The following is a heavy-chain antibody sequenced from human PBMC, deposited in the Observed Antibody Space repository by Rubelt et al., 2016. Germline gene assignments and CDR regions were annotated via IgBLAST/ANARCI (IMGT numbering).Heavy chain of an antibody. CDR2: IYYSGST. V-gene: IGHV4-31*01. D-gene: IGHD2/OR15-2a*01. CDR3: ARDSGSRIFDY. CDR1: GGSISSGGYY. Sequence: QVQLQESGPGLVKPSQTLSPTCTVSGGSISSGGYYWSWIRQHPGKGLEWIGYIYYSGSTYYNPALKSLVTISVDTSKNQFSLELGSVTAADTAVYYCARDSGSRIFDYWGQGTLVTVSS. J-gene: IGHJ4*02.